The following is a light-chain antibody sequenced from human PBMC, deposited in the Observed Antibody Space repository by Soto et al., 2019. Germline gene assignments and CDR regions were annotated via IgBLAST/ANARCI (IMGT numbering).Light chain of an antibody. CDR1: NSDVGAYNY. Sequence: QSVLTQPASASGSPGQSITISCSGTNSDVGAYNYVSWYQQYPGKAPKLMIYDVNNRPSGVSNRFSGSKSGNTASLTISGLQAEDEADYYCSSYTSSAIVIFGGGTKVTVL. V-gene: IGLV2-14*01. CDR2: DVN. CDR3: SSYTSSAIVI. J-gene: IGLJ2*01.